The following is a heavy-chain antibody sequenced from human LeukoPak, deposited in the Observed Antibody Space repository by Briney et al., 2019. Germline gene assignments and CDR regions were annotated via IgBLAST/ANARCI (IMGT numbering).Heavy chain of an antibody. CDR3: ARDSVYCSSTSCYGYYYGMDV. D-gene: IGHD2-2*01. Sequence: PGGSLRLSCAASGFTFGDYAMHWVRQAPGKGPEWVSYISSSSSTIYYADSVKGRFTISRDNAKNSLYLQMNSLRAEDTAVYYCARDSVYCSSTSCYGYYYGMDVWGQGTTVTVSS. V-gene: IGHV3-48*01. J-gene: IGHJ6*02. CDR1: GFTFGDYA. CDR2: ISSSSSTI.